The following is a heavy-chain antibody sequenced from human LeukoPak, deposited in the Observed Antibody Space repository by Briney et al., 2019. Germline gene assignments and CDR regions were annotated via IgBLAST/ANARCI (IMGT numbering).Heavy chain of an antibody. J-gene: IGHJ4*02. D-gene: IGHD3-10*01. CDR2: ISYDGSNK. CDR1: GFTFSSYG. CDR3: AKEWTG. V-gene: IGHV3-30*18. Sequence: PGGSLRLSCAASGFTFSSYGMHWVRQAPGKGLEWMAVISYDGSNKYYADSVKGRFTISRDNSKNTLYLQMNSLRAEDTAVYYCAKEWTGWGQGTLVTVSS.